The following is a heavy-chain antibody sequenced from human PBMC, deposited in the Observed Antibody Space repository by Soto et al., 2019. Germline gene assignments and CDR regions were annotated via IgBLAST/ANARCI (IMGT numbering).Heavy chain of an antibody. CDR3: ARVGDGRYFFDY. CDR2: IYYTGTT. D-gene: IGHD3-16*01. J-gene: IGHJ4*02. V-gene: IGHV4-59*01. Sequence: PSETLSLTCFVSGGSISDYYWSWIRQPPGKGLEWIGYIYYTGTTKYNPSLKSRVTVLVDTSKNQFSLKLSSVTAADTAAYYCARVGDGRYFFDYWGQGTLVTVSS. CDR1: GGSISDYY.